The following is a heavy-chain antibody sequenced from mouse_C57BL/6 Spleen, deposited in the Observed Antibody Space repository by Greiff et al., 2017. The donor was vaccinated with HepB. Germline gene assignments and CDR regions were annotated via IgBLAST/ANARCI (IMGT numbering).Heavy chain of an antibody. CDR2: ISSGSSTI. V-gene: IGHV5-17*01. Sequence: EVKLQESGGGLVKPGGSLKLSCAASGFTFSDYGMHWVRQAPEKGLEWVAYISSGSSTIYYADTVKGRFTISRDNAKNTLFLQMTSLRSEDTAMYYCARDAGSSRYYAMDYWGQGTSVTVSS. CDR3: ARDAGSSRYYAMDY. J-gene: IGHJ4*01. D-gene: IGHD1-1*01. CDR1: GFTFSDYG.